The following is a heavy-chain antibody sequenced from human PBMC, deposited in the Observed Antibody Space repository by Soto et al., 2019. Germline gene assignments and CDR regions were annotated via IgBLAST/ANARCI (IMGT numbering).Heavy chain of an antibody. D-gene: IGHD1-26*01. J-gene: IGHJ4*02. CDR3: AKGERYSGFDC. CDR2: ISGSGGST. V-gene: IGHV3-23*01. Sequence: EVQLLESGGGLVQPGGSLRLSCAASGFTFSSYAMCWVRQAPGKGLEWVSTISGSGGSTYYADSVKGRFTISRDNSKNTLYLQLNSLRAEDTAVYYCAKGERYSGFDCWGQGTLVTVSS. CDR1: GFTFSSYA.